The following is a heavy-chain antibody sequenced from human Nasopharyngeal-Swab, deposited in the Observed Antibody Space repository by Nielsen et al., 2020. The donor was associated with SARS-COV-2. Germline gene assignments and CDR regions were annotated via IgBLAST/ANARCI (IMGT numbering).Heavy chain of an antibody. J-gene: IGHJ3*02. CDR3: ARPLKQWLGGDAFDI. CDR2: IYPGDSDT. D-gene: IGHD6-19*01. CDR1: GYSFTSYW. Sequence: GESLKISCKRSGYSFTSYWSGWVSQMPGKGLEWMGIIYPGDSDTRYSPSFQGQVTISADKSISTAYLQWSSLKASDTAMYYCARPLKQWLGGDAFDIWGQGTMVTVSS. V-gene: IGHV5-51*01.